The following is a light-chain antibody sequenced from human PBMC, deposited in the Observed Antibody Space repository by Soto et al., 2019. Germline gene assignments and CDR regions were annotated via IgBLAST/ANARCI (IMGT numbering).Light chain of an antibody. CDR1: QSVSSN. CDR2: DAS. CDR3: QQYNNWWT. V-gene: IGKV3-15*01. Sequence: EIVMTQSPATLSVSPGERASLSCRASQSVSSNLAWYQQKPGQAPRLLIYDASTRATSIPARFSGSGSGTEFTLAISCLQSEDFAVSYCQQYNNWWTFGQGTKVEIK. J-gene: IGKJ1*01.